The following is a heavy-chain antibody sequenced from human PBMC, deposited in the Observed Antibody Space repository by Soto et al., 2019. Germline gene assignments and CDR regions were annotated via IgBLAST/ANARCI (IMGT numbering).Heavy chain of an antibody. CDR2: IPYSGST. CDR3: ARHLGYDSSGYYFDY. Sequence: PSETLSLTCTFSGCSINSGSIIVNSYFWGWIRQSPAKGLEGIAFIPYSGSTYYNPSLKSRVTISVDTSKNQFSLKLSSVTAADTAVYYCARHLGYDSSGYYFDYWGQGTLVTVSS. CDR1: GCSINSGSIIVNSYF. D-gene: IGHD3-22*01. J-gene: IGHJ4*02. V-gene: IGHV4-39*01.